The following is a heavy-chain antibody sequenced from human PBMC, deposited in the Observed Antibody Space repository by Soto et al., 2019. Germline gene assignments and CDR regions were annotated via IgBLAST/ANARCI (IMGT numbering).Heavy chain of an antibody. Sequence: ASVKVSCKASGYTFTSYCISWVRQAPGQGLEWMGWISAYNGNTNYAQKLQGRVTMTTDTSTSTAYMELRSLRPDDTAVYYCARFYPEQWLAGGPVAFDIRGQGTMVTVSS. CDR3: ARFYPEQWLAGGPVAFDI. CDR1: GYTFTSYC. D-gene: IGHD6-19*01. J-gene: IGHJ3*02. CDR2: ISAYNGNT. V-gene: IGHV1-18*01.